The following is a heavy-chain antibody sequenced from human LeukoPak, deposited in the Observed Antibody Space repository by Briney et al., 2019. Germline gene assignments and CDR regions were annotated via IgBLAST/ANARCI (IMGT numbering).Heavy chain of an antibody. CDR3: ARRTMVRGLIGAFDI. D-gene: IGHD3-10*01. CDR2: IYPGDSDT. Sequence: GESLKISCKGSGYSFTTYWIGWVRPMPGKGLEWMGIIYPGDSDTRYSPSFQGQVSISADKSISTAYLQWSSLKASDTAMYYCARRTMVRGLIGAFDIWGQGTMVTVSS. CDR1: GYSFTTYW. J-gene: IGHJ3*02. V-gene: IGHV5-51*01.